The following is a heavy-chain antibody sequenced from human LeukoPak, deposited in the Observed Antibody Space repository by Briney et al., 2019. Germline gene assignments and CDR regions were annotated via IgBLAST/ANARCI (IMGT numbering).Heavy chain of an antibody. CDR1: GYTFTGYY. D-gene: IGHD6-19*01. V-gene: IGHV1-2*02. J-gene: IGHJ4*02. CDR2: INPNSGGT. Sequence: ASVKVSCKASGYTFTGYYMHWVRQAPGQGLEWMGWINPNSGGTNYAQRFRGRVTMTRDTSISTAYMELSRLRSDDTAVYYCAREHPGIAVAGPVPDYWGQGTLVTVSS. CDR3: AREHPGIAVAGPVPDY.